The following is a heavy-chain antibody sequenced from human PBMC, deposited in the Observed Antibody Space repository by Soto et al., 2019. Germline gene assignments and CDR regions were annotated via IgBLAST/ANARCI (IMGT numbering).Heavy chain of an antibody. J-gene: IGHJ4*02. CDR1: GFTFSSFA. V-gene: IGHV3-30-3*01. CDR2: TSYDGSNK. D-gene: IGHD2-8*01. Sequence: GGSLRLSCAGSGFTFSSFAMSWVRQAPGKGLEWVAATSYDGSNKYYADSVKGRFIISRDNSKNTLDLLLNALRAEDTAVYYCAGVYYGGNSVNNYWGQGTPVTVSS. CDR3: AGVYYGGNSVNNY.